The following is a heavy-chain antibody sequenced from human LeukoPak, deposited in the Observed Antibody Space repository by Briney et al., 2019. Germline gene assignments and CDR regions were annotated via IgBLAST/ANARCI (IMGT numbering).Heavy chain of an antibody. V-gene: IGHV1-2*02. CDR1: GYTFTGYY. Sequence: ASVKVSCKASGYTFTGYYIHWVRQAPGQGLAWMGWINPKRGDTDYAQRFKGRITIARDTSMSTAFMELYSLTSDDTAVYYCVRDIAGSEYDNSGVYWGQGTLVTVS. CDR2: INPKRGDT. J-gene: IGHJ4*02. CDR3: VRDIAGSEYDNSGVY. D-gene: IGHD3-22*01.